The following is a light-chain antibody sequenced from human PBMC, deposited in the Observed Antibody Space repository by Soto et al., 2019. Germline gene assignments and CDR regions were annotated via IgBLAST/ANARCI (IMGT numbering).Light chain of an antibody. V-gene: IGLV2-14*01. J-gene: IGLJ1*01. Sequence: QSVLTQPASVSGSPGQSITISCTGTISDIGAYNYVSWYQQHPGKAPKLMIYDVSNRPSGLSNRFSGSKSGNTASLTISGLQAEDEADYYCSSYTSSATYVFGTGTKVTVL. CDR2: DVS. CDR3: SSYTSSATYV. CDR1: ISDIGAYNY.